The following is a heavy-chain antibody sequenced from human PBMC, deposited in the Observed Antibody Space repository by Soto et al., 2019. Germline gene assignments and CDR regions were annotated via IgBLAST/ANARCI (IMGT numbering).Heavy chain of an antibody. CDR2: ISGSGGIS. V-gene: IGHV3-23*01. Sequence: GGSLRLSCAASGFTFNSFAMNWVRQAPGRGLEWVSIISGSGGISYYADSVKGRFTISRDNSKSTLYLQMNGLRDDDTAVSYCATRYASGWLRNNLFGPWGQGTMVTV. CDR3: ATRYASGWLRNNLFGP. J-gene: IGHJ5*02. D-gene: IGHD6-19*01. CDR1: GFTFNSFA.